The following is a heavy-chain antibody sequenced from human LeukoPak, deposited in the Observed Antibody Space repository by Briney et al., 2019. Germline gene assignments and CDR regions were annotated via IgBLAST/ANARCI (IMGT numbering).Heavy chain of an antibody. Sequence: SETLSLTCTVSGGSISSYYWSWIRQPPGKGLEWIGYIYYSGNPNYNPSLKSRVTISVDTSKNQFSLKLSSVTAADTAMYYCARDKGEYYDSSGYLDYWGQGTLVTVSS. D-gene: IGHD3-22*01. V-gene: IGHV4-59*01. CDR2: IYYSGNP. CDR1: GGSISSYY. CDR3: ARDKGEYYDSSGYLDY. J-gene: IGHJ4*02.